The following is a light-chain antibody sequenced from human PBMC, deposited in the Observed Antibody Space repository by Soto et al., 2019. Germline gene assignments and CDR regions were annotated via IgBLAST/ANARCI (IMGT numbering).Light chain of an antibody. J-gene: IGKJ1*01. CDR2: WAS. CDR1: QSVLYSPNNKNY. V-gene: IGKV4-1*01. Sequence: DIVMTQSPDSLAVSLGERATINCKSSQSVLYSPNNKNYLAWYQXKAGQPPKLXISWASARESGVPDRFSGSGSGTDFTLTTTSLQAEDVAVYYCQNYYNTPRTFGQGTKVDIK. CDR3: QNYYNTPRT.